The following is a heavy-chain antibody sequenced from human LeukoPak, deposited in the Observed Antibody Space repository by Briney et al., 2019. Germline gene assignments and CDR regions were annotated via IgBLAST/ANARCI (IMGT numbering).Heavy chain of an antibody. V-gene: IGHV1-2*02. Sequence: ASVKVSCKASGYTFTGYYMHWVRQAPGQGLEWMGWINPNSGGTNYAQKFQGRVTMTRDTSISTAYMELSRLRSDDTAVYYCARDGILRFLEADSYYYMDVWGKGTTVTVSS. CDR3: ARDGILRFLEADSYYYMDV. J-gene: IGHJ6*03. D-gene: IGHD3-3*01. CDR2: INPNSGGT. CDR1: GYTFTGYY.